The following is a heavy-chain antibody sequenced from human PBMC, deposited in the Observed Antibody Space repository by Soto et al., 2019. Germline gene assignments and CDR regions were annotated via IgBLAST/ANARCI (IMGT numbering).Heavy chain of an antibody. Sequence: PSETLSLTCTVSGGSISSYYWSWIRQPPGKGLEWIGYIYYSGSTNYNPSLKSRVTISVDTSKKQFSLKVTSVTAADTAVYYCAREPVSMTGGWFDAWGQGTLVTVSS. CDR3: AREPVSMTGGWFDA. J-gene: IGHJ5*02. D-gene: IGHD2-2*01. CDR1: GGSISSYY. V-gene: IGHV4-59*12. CDR2: IYYSGST.